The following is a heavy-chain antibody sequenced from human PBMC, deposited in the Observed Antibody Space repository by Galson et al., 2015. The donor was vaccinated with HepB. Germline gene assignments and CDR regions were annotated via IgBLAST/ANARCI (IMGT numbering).Heavy chain of an antibody. CDR1: GYSITHYA. CDR3: ARDAFGAYGDYEGFDY. J-gene: IGHJ4*02. Sequence: SVKVSCKASGYSITHYAMHWVRQAPGQRLEWMGWIDAGNDNTKYSQKFQGRVTITRDTSASTAYMELRSLKSEDTAVYYCARDAFGAYGDYEGFDYWGQGTLVTVSS. D-gene: IGHD4-17*01. CDR2: IDAGNDNT. V-gene: IGHV1-3*01.